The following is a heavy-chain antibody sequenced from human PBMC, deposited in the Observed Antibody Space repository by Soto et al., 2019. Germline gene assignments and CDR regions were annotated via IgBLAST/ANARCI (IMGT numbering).Heavy chain of an antibody. CDR1: GFTFDDYA. Sequence: EVQLVESGGGLVQPGRSLRLSCAASGFTFDDYAMHWVRQPPGKGLEWVSGITWNSGIIGYADSVKGRFTISRDNAKNSLYLQMNRLRPEDTDLYYCAKDQGYSTSYYGYVDLWGRGTLVTVS. J-gene: IGHJ2*01. CDR3: AKDQGYSTSYYGYVDL. CDR2: ITWNSGII. D-gene: IGHD6-13*01. V-gene: IGHV3-9*01.